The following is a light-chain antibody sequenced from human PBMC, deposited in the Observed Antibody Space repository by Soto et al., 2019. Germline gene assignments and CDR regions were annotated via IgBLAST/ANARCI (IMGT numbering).Light chain of an antibody. J-gene: IGKJ5*01. CDR2: GAS. CDR3: QQYKSWPIT. CDR1: QSVSSD. Sequence: EIVMTQSPATLSVSPVERATLSFRASQSVSSDLAWYQQKPGQAPRLLIYGASTRATGIPARFSGSGSGTEFTLTISGLQSEDFAVYFCQQYKSWPITFGQGTRLEIK. V-gene: IGKV3-15*01.